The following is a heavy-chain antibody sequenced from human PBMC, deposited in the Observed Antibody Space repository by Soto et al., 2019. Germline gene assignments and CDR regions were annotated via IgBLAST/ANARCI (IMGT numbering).Heavy chain of an antibody. CDR1: VESISIYY. Sequence: KTSETLSLTCTVSVESISIYYWSWIRQPPGKGLEWIGYMYYSGSTNYNPSLKSRVTISVDTSKNQFSLKLSSVTAADTAVYYCARDAGGPADYWGQGTLVTV. V-gene: IGHV4-59*01. CDR3: ARDAGGPADY. D-gene: IGHD2-15*01. J-gene: IGHJ4*02. CDR2: MYYSGST.